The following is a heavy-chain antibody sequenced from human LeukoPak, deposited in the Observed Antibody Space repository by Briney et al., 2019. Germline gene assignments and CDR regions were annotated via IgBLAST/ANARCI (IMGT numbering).Heavy chain of an antibody. V-gene: IGHV3-53*01. CDR1: GFTFSHAW. CDR3: ARSPDYYDSSGYPIWYFDL. CDR2: IYSGGST. D-gene: IGHD3-22*01. Sequence: PGGSLRLSCAASGFTFSHAWMSWVRQAPGKGLEWVSVIYSGGSTYYADSVKGRFTISRDNSKNTLYLQMNSLRAEDTAVYYCARSPDYYDSSGYPIWYFDLWGRGTLVTVSS. J-gene: IGHJ2*01.